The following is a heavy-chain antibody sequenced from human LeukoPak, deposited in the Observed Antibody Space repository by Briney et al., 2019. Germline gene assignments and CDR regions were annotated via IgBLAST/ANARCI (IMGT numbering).Heavy chain of an antibody. V-gene: IGHV4-34*01. CDR1: GGSFSGYY. CDR2: ISHSGST. J-gene: IGHJ4*02. D-gene: IGHD3-22*01. Sequence: PSETLSLTCAVYGGSFSGYYWSWIRQPPGKGLEWIGEISHSGSTNYNPSLKSRVTISVDTSKNQFSLKLSSVTAADTAVYYCAAGYYYDSSGYYPLDYWGQGTLVTVSS. CDR3: AAGYYYDSSGYYPLDY.